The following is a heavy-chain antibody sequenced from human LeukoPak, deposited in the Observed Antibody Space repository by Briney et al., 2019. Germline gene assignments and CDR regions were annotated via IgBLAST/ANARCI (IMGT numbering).Heavy chain of an antibody. CDR3: AXXVGWLQAFDY. CDR2: INHSGST. J-gene: IGHJ4*02. CDR1: GGSFSGYY. V-gene: IGHV4-34*01. Sequence: SETLSLTCAVYGGSFSGYYWSWIRQPPGKGLEWIGEINHSGSTNYNPSLKSRVTISVDTSKNQFSLKLSSVTAADTAVYCCAXXVGWLQAFDYWGQGTLVTVSS. D-gene: IGHD5-24*01.